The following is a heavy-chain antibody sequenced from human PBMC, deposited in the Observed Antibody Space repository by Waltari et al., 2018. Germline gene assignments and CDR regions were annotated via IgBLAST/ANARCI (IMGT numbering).Heavy chain of an antibody. V-gene: IGHV4-59*01. J-gene: IGHJ5*02. CDR3: ARGGGGDWEWFDP. CDR1: GGSISGFY. D-gene: IGHD2-21*02. CDR2: IYSHVRT. Sequence: QVQLQESGPSLLKPSETLSLICTVSGGSISGFYWSWVRQPPGKGLDWIGYIYSHVRTNFNPSLKSRVTMSVDTSQNQFSLTLSSVTAADTAFYYCARGGGGDWEWFDPWGQGTLVTVSS.